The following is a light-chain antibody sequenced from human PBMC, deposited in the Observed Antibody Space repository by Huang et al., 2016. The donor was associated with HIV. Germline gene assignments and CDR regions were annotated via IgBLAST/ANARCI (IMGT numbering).Light chain of an antibody. CDR3: QQYNGYRWT. CDR2: KAS. CDR1: HSINSY. J-gene: IGKJ1*01. Sequence: DSQMTQSPSTLSASVGDTVSSAFRARHSINSYLAWYQQKPGEAPKLLIYKASNLGSGVPSRFSGRGSGTEFTLTISSLQPDDVATYYCQQYNGYRWTFGPGTRVEIK. V-gene: IGKV1-5*03.